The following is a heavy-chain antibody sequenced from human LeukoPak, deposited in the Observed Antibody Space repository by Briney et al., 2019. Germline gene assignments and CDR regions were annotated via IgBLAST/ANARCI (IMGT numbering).Heavy chain of an antibody. J-gene: IGHJ4*01. D-gene: IGHD6-13*01. CDR1: GFTFSNYW. CDR3: ASASSHRIAAGGDY. CDR2: ISNDGGSR. Sequence: GGSLRLSCAASGFTFSNYWMHWVRHGQGKGLVWVSRISNDGGSRHYADSVKGRFTISRDNSKNMMYLQMNSLRAEDTAVYYCASASSHRIAAGGDYWGHGTLVTVSS. V-gene: IGHV3-74*01.